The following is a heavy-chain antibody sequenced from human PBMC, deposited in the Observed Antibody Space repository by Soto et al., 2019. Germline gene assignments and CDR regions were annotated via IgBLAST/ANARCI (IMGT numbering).Heavy chain of an antibody. CDR2: IYYSGST. V-gene: IGHV4-59*01. CDR3: ARDGGVGAIDY. D-gene: IGHD1-26*01. CDR1: GGSISSYY. J-gene: IGHJ4*02. Sequence: SETLSLTCTVSGGSISSYYWSWIRQPPGKGLEWIGYIYYSGSTNHNPSLKSRVTISVDTSKNQFSLKLSSVTAADTAVYYCARDGGVGAIDYWGQGTLVTVS.